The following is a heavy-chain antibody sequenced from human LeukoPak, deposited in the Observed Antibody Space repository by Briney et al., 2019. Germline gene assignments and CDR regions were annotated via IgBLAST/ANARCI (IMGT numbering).Heavy chain of an antibody. Sequence: GGSLRLSCAASGFTFSSYAMSWVRQTPGKGLEWVSVVYSGGSTYYADSVKGRFTISRDNSKNTLYLQMNSLRAEDTAVYSCARGSYGPRDPYYFDYWGQGTLVTVSS. V-gene: IGHV3-53*01. CDR2: VYSGGST. CDR3: ARGSYGPRDPYYFDY. J-gene: IGHJ4*02. D-gene: IGHD5-18*01. CDR1: GFTFSSYA.